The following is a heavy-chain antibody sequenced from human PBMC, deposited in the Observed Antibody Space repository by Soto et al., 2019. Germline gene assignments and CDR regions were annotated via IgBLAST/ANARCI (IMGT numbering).Heavy chain of an antibody. CDR1: GFPFSSYA. V-gene: IGHV3-64D*08. CDR2: ISSNGGST. J-gene: IGHJ4*02. D-gene: IGHD2-2*01. CDR3: VKDGDSTPSYFDY. Sequence: GGSLRLSCSASGFPFSSYAMHWVRQAPGKGLEYVSAISSNGGSTYYADSVKGRFTISRDNSKNTLYLQMSSLRAEDTAVYYCVKDGDSTPSYFDYWGQGTLVTVSS.